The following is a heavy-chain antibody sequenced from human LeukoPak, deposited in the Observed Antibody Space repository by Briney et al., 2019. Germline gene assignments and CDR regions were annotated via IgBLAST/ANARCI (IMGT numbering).Heavy chain of an antibody. D-gene: IGHD3-10*01. CDR1: GFTFRTYG. CDR2: TSGSGGST. V-gene: IGHV3-23*01. Sequence: GGSLRLSCAASGFTFRTYGMSWVRQAPGKGLEWVSATSGSGGSTYYADSVKGRFTISRDNSKNTLYLQMNSLRAEDTAVYYCAKDGGSGSYSYTHLDYWGQGTLVTVSS. CDR3: AKDGGSGSYSYTHLDY. J-gene: IGHJ4*02.